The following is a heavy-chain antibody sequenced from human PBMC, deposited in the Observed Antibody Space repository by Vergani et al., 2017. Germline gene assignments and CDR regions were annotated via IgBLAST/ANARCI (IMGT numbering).Heavy chain of an antibody. J-gene: IGHJ4*02. D-gene: IGHD3-9*01. CDR1: GYTFTSYG. CDR2: ISAYNGNT. Sequence: QVQLVQSGAEVKKPGASVKVSCKASGYTFTSYGISWVRQAPGQGLEWMGWISAYNGNTNYAQKLQGRVTMTTDTSTSTAYMELRSLRSDDTAVYYCARRSGIVYDIFSGTQYFFDCWGQGTLVTVSS. V-gene: IGHV1-18*01. CDR3: ARRSGIVYDIFSGTQYFFDC.